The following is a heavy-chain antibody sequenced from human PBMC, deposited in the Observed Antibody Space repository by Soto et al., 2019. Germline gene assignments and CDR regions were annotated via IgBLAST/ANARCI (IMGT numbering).Heavy chain of an antibody. CDR1: GFTFSSYA. J-gene: IGHJ6*03. V-gene: IGHV3-23*01. CDR3: AKGPFGELLSPYYYYYYMDV. CDR2: ISGSGGST. D-gene: IGHD3-10*01. Sequence: GGSLRLSCAASGFTFSSYAMSWVRQAPGKGLEWVSAISGSGGSTYYADSVKGRFTISRDNSKNTLYLQMNSLRAEDTAVYYCAKGPFGELLSPYYYYYYMDVWGKGTTVTVSS.